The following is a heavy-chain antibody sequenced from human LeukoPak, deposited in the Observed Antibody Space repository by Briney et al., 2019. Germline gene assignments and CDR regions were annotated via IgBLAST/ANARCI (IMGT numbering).Heavy chain of an antibody. Sequence: GGSLRLSCAASGFTFSIYGMHWVRQAPGKGLEWVAFIRYDGSNKYYADSVKGRFTISRDNSKNTLYLQMNSLRAEDTAVYYCAKDEWVAAAGTALTWYYYGMDVWGQGTTVTVSS. D-gene: IGHD6-13*01. CDR3: AKDEWVAAAGTALTWYYYGMDV. J-gene: IGHJ6*02. CDR2: IRYDGSNK. V-gene: IGHV3-30*02. CDR1: GFTFSIYG.